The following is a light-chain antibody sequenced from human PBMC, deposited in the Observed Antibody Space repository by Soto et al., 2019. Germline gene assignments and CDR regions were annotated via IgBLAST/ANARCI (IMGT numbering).Light chain of an antibody. V-gene: IGLV2-14*01. Sequence: QSALTQPASVSGSPGQSITISCIGTPSDVGGFDYVSWYQQYPGKAPKLLIHAVTDRPPGVSGRFSGSKSGDTAPLTISGLQPEDEADYYCSSYATSSDYVFGTGTKVTVL. J-gene: IGLJ1*01. CDR3: SSYATSSDYV. CDR1: PSDVGGFDY. CDR2: AVT.